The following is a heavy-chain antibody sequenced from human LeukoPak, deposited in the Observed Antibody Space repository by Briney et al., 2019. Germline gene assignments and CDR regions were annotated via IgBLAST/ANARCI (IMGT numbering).Heavy chain of an antibody. J-gene: IGHJ4*02. CDR2: IIPIFGTA. V-gene: IGHV1-69*13. Sequence: SVKVSCKASGYTFTGYYMHWVRQAPGQGLEWMGGIIPIFGTANYAQKFQGRVTITADESTSTAYMELSSLRSEDTAVYYCARNSGSYSLYYFDYWGQGALVTVSS. D-gene: IGHD1-26*01. CDR1: GYTFTGYY. CDR3: ARNSGSYSLYYFDY.